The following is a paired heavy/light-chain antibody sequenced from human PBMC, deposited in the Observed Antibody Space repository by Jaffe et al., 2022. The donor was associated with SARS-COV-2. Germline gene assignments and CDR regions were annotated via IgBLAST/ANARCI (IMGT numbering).Light chain of an antibody. CDR1: QSLLHSNGYNY. J-gene: IGKJ3*01. Sequence: DIVMTQSPLSLPVTPGEPASISCRSSQSLLHSNGYNYLDWYLQKPGQSPQLLIYLGSNRASGVPDRFSGSGSGTDFTLKISRVEAEDVGVYYCMQALQTPGFGPGTKVDIK. CDR3: MQALQTPG. CDR2: LGS. V-gene: IGKV2-28*01.
Heavy chain of an antibody. V-gene: IGHV4-39*01. CDR2: ISYSGST. J-gene: IGHJ6*02. CDR3: ARHEASWSSAPGYYYYYYGMDV. Sequence: QLPLQESGPGLVKPSETLSLTCTVSGGSISSSSYYWGWIRQPPGKGLEWIGSISYSGSTYYNPSLKSRVTISVDTSKNQFSLKLSSVTAADTAVYYCARHEASWSSAPGYYYYYYGMDVWGQGTTVTVSS. CDR1: GGSISSSSYY. D-gene: IGHD1-26*01.